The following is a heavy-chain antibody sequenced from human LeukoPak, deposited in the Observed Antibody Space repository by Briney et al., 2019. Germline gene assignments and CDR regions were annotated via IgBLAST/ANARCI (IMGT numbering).Heavy chain of an antibody. CDR2: TSGGGGST. V-gene: IGHV3-23*01. D-gene: IGHD2-21*02. Sequence: PGGSLRLSCAASGFTFSSYAMSWVRQAPGKGLEWVSATSGGGGSTYYADSVKGRFTISRDNSKNTLYLQMNSLRAEDTAVYYCAKDHANTPVVTNWGQGILVSVSS. CDR3: AKDHANTPVVTN. J-gene: IGHJ4*02. CDR1: GFTFSSYA.